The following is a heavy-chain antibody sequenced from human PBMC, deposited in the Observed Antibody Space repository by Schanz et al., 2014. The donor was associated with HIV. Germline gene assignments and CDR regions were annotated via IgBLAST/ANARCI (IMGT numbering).Heavy chain of an antibody. CDR2: ISYDGTKK. V-gene: IGHV3-30*03. CDR1: GFNFNSYG. J-gene: IGHJ3*02. Sequence: QEQLVESGGGVVQPGRSLRLSCVASGFNFNSYGMHWVRQAPGKGLEWVAVISYDGTKKHYADSVKGRFTISRDNSKKTVFLQMNRLRAEDTAVYYCAIRTPMISFGAFDIWGRGTMVTVSS. D-gene: IGHD3-16*01. CDR3: AIRTPMISFGAFDI.